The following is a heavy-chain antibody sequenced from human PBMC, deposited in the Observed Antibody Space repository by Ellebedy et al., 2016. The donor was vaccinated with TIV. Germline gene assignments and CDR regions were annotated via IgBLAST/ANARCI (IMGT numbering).Heavy chain of an antibody. CDR3: AREEMYFYDSAGYYYGSHGMDV. CDR2: TSANNAIT. D-gene: IGHD3-22*01. CDR1: GYTFSDYG. J-gene: IGHJ6*02. V-gene: IGHV1-18*04. Sequence: ASVKVSCKASGYTFSDYGISWVRQAPGQGPEWMGWTSANNAITHYAPKFQDRITMTTDTATSAAYMELRSLRSDDTAVYYCAREEMYFYDSAGYYYGSHGMDVWGQGTTVTVSS.